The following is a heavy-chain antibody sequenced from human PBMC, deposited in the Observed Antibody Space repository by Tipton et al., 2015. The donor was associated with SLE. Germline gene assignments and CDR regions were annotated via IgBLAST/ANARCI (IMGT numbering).Heavy chain of an antibody. J-gene: IGHJ6*03. D-gene: IGHD6-19*01. CDR2: IYYSGST. CDR3: ARDLYSGWLSYYYYYYMDV. V-gene: IGHV4-59*11. CDR1: GGSISSHY. Sequence: TLSLTCTVSGGSISSHYWSWIRQPPGKGLEWIGYIYYSGSTSYNPSLKSRVTISVDTSKNQFSLKLSSVTAADTAVYYCARDLYSGWLSYYYYYYMDVWGKGTTVTVSS.